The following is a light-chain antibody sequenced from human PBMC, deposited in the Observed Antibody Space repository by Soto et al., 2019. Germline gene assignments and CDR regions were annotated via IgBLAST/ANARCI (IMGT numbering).Light chain of an antibody. CDR3: QSYDSSLSGAV. CDR2: GNN. V-gene: IGLV1-40*01. CDR1: RFNIGAGYD. Sequence: QSVLTQPPSVSGAPGQRVTISCTGSRFNIGAGYDVHWYQQLPGTAPKLLIYGNNNRPSGVPDRFSGSKSGTSASLAITGLQAEDEAEYYCQSYDSSLSGAVFGGGTKLTVL. J-gene: IGLJ3*02.